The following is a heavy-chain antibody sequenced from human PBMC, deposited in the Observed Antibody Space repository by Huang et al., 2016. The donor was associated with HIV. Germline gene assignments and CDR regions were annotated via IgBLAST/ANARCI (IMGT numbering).Heavy chain of an antibody. Sequence: EVQLVESGGGLVQPGGSLRLSCAASGFTFSNYWMSGVRKAPGKGLEWGANRKQEGRETYYGDSGKGRFTIARDNAKNSLYLQMNSLIAEYTAVYYCASQPGPWGQGTLVTVSS. CDR2: RKQEGRET. CDR3: ASQPGP. CDR1: GFTFSNYW. V-gene: IGHV3-7*01. J-gene: IGHJ5*02.